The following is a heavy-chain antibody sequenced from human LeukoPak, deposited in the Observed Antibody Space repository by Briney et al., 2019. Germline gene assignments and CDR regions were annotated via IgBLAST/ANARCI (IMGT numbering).Heavy chain of an antibody. D-gene: IGHD3-22*01. CDR2: IWYDGTNK. J-gene: IGHJ4*02. V-gene: IGHV3-33*01. CDR3: ARDLSSGYLGFDY. Sequence: GGSLRLSCAASGFTFSSYGMHWVRQAPGKGLEWVAVIWYDGTNKYYADSVKGRFTISRDNSENTLYLQMNSLRAEDTAVYYCARDLSSGYLGFDYWGQGTLVTVSS. CDR1: GFTFSSYG.